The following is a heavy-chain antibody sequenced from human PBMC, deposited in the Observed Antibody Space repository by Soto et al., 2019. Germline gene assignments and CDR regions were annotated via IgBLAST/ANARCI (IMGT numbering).Heavy chain of an antibody. V-gene: IGHV3-30*18. Sequence: QVQLVESGGGVVQPGRSLRLSCAASGFTFSTYGMYWVRQAPGKGLEWVAVISYDGTNRNHADSVKGRFTISRDNSKNTLHLQMSSLRAEDTAVYYCAKDQSGYDHYAMDVWGQGTALTVSS. J-gene: IGHJ6*02. D-gene: IGHD3-3*01. CDR2: ISYDGTNR. CDR1: GFTFSTYG. CDR3: AKDQSGYDHYAMDV.